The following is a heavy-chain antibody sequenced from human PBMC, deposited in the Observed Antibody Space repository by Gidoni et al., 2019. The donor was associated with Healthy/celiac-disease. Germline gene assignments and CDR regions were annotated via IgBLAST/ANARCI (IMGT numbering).Heavy chain of an antibody. V-gene: IGHV4-39*01. Sequence: QLPLQESGPGLVKPPETLSLTCTVPAGAIRSSSYFWGWIRQPPGKGLVWIGSIYHSETTYFNPSLNSRVTIAVDTTKNQFSLKLTSVTAAATALYYCARHEFTNSKWMKILYFDYWSQGTLVSASS. J-gene: IGHJ4*02. D-gene: IGHD5-12*01. CDR2: IYHSETT. CDR1: AGAIRSSSYF. CDR3: ARHEFTNSKWMKILYFDY.